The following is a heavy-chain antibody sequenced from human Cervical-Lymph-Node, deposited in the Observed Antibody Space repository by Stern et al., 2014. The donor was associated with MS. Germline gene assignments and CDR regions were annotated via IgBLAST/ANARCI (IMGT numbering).Heavy chain of an antibody. J-gene: IGHJ3*02. V-gene: IGHV1-58*01. CDR1: GFTFTSSA. Sequence: QLVQSGPEVKKPATSVKVSCKASGFTFTSSAVQWVRQARGQRLEWIGWIVVGSGNENYTQKFQERVTITRDMSTSTAYMELSSLRFEDTAVYYCAAEPMYYSDSVGAFDIWGQGTMVTVSS. D-gene: IGHD3-22*01. CDR2: IVVGSGNE. CDR3: AAEPMYYSDSVGAFDI.